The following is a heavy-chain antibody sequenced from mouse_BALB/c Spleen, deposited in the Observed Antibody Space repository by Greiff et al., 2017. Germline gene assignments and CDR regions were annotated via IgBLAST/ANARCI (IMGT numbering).Heavy chain of an antibody. D-gene: IGHD1-1*01. V-gene: IGHV1S135*01. CDR1: GYSFTDYN. J-gene: IGHJ4*01. CDR2: IDPYNGGT. Sequence: VQLKESGPELVKPGASVKVSCKASGYSFTDYNMYWVKQSHGKSLEWIGYIDPYNGGTSYNQKFKGKATLTVDTSSSTAFMHLNSLTSEDSAVYYCARWGITTVVARQYYYAMDYWGQGTSVTVSS. CDR3: ARWGITTVVARQYYYAMDY.